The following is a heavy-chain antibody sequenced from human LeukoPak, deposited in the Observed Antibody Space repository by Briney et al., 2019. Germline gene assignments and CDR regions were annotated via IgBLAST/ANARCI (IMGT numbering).Heavy chain of an antibody. CDR2: IYYSGST. D-gene: IGHD3-16*02. V-gene: IGHV4-39*01. CDR3: ARAGILSYAFDM. CDR1: GGSISSSSYY. Sequence: SETLSLTCTVSGGSISSSSYYWGWIRQPPGKGLEWIGSIYYSGSTYYNPSLKSRVTISVDTSKNQFSLKLSSVTAADTAVYYCARAGILSYAFDMWGQGTMVTVSS. J-gene: IGHJ3*02.